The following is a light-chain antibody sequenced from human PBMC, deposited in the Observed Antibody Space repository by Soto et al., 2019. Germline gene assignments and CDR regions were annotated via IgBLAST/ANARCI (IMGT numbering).Light chain of an antibody. J-gene: IGKJ1*01. Sequence: EIVLTQSPGTLSLSPGERATLSCRSSHSVSSNYLAWYQQKPGQAPRLLIYDVSSRATGIPDRFSGSGSGTDFPLTISILEPVDFAVYYCQQYGISPTFGQGTKVEIK. CDR3: QQYGISPT. CDR2: DVS. CDR1: HSVSSNY. V-gene: IGKV3-20*01.